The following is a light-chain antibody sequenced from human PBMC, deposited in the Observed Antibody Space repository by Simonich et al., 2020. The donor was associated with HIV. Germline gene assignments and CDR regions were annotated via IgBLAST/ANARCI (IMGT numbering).Light chain of an antibody. J-gene: IGKJ1*01. V-gene: IGKV2-28*01. CDR2: LGA. Sequence: DIVMTQSPLSLPVTPGEPASISCRSSQSLLNSNGYNYLDWYLQNPGQSPQLLIYLGANRASGVPDRLSGSGSGTDFTLKISRVEAEDVGVYYCMQALQTPRTFGQGTKVEIK. CDR1: QSLLNSNGYNY. CDR3: MQALQTPRT.